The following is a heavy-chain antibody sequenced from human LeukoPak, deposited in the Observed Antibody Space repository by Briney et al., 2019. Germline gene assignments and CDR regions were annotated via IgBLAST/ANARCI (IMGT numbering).Heavy chain of an antibody. J-gene: IGHJ3*01. V-gene: IGHV3-30*18. CDR1: GFTFSSYS. D-gene: IGHD2-15*01. CDR3: AKIRVVAATLDAFDL. CDR2: ISYDGRNQ. Sequence: GGSLRLSCAASGFTFSSYSMNWVRQAPGKGLEWVAVISYDGRNQYYADSVKGRFTISRDNSKNTLYLQMNSLRAEDTAVYYCAKIRVVAATLDAFDLWGQGTVVTVSS.